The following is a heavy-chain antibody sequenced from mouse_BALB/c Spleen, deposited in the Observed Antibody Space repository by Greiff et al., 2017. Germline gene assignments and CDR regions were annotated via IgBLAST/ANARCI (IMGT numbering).Heavy chain of an antibody. CDR1: GYTFTDYN. CDR2: IYPYNGGT. V-gene: IGHV1S29*02. D-gene: IGHD2-10*02. CDR3: ARTGYGTYFDY. Sequence: VQLKQSGPELVKPGASVKISCKASGYTFTDYNMHWVKQSHGKSLEWIGYIYPYNGGTGYNQKFKSKATLTVDNSSSTAYMELRSLTSEDSAVYYCARTGYGTYFDYWGQGTTLTVSS. J-gene: IGHJ2*01.